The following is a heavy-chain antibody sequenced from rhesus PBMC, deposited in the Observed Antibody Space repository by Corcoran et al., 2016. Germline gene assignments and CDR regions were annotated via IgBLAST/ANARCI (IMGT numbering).Heavy chain of an antibody. J-gene: IGHJ4*01. CDR1: GFSISTTGTG. D-gene: IGHD1-1-1*01. V-gene: IGHV2-95*01. CDR2: IYWNDSK. CDR3: ARVRNSWKYGY. Sequence: QVTLKASGPALVKPTQTLTLTCTFSGFSISTTGTGVGWLRPPPGKALEWLASIYWNDSKYYSTSLKSRLTIHKDTSKNQVVLTMTNMDPVDTATYYCARVRNSWKYGYWGQGVLVTVSS.